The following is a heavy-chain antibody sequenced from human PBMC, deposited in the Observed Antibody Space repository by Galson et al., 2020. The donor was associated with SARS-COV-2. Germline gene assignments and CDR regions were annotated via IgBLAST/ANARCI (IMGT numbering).Heavy chain of an antibody. D-gene: IGHD2-2*01. Sequence: SETLSLTCTVSGGSISSGDYYWSWIRQPPGKGLEWIGYIYYSGSTYYNPSLKSRVTISVDTSKNQFSLKLSSVTAADTAVYYCARDCSSTSCYGTDAFDIWGQGTMVTVSS. CDR2: IYYSGST. J-gene: IGHJ3*02. V-gene: IGHV4-30-4*01. CDR1: GGSISSGDYY. CDR3: ARDCSSTSCYGTDAFDI.